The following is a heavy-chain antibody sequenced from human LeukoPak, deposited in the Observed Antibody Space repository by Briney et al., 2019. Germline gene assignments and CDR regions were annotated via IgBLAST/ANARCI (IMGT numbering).Heavy chain of an antibody. CDR1: GYTFTGYY. Sequence: ASVKVSCKASGYTFTGYYMHWVRQAPGQGLEWMGWINPNSGGTNYAQKFQGRVTMTRDTSISTAYMERSRLRSDDTAVYYCARGRDGYNSRGDYWGQGTLVTVSS. J-gene: IGHJ4*02. CDR3: ARGRDGYNSRGDY. D-gene: IGHD5-24*01. V-gene: IGHV1-2*02. CDR2: INPNSGGT.